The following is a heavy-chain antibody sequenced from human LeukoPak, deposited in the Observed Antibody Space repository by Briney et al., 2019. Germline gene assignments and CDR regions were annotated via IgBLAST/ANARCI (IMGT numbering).Heavy chain of an antibody. V-gene: IGHV1-69*04. J-gene: IGHJ4*02. CDR1: GYIFTSYG. D-gene: IGHD5-18*01. CDR2: IIPILGIA. CDR3: ARVDTAMVIDY. Sequence: SLKVSCKASGYIFTSYGISWVRQAAGQGLEWMGRIIPILGIANYAQKFQGRVTITADKSTSTAYMELSSLRSEDTAVYYCARVDTAMVIDYWGQGTLVTVSS.